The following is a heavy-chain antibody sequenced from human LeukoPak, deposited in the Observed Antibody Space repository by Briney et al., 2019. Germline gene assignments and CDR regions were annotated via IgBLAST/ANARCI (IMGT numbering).Heavy chain of an antibody. CDR2: ISSTGNTV. CDR1: GFTFSSYE. Sequence: GGSLRLSCAASGFTFSSYEMNWVRQAPGQGLEWVAYISSTGNTVHYAGSVKGRFTISRDHAKNSLYLPMNRLRAEDTAVYYCTKETPQMDVWGKGTTVTVSS. V-gene: IGHV3-48*03. D-gene: IGHD2-15*01. CDR3: TKETPQMDV. J-gene: IGHJ6*04.